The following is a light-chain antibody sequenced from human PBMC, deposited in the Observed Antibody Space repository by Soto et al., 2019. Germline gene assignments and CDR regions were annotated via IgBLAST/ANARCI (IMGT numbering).Light chain of an antibody. Sequence: ALTQPASVSWSPGQSITISCTGSSTDVGGYNYVSWYQQHPGKAPKVMIYEVSNRPSGVSNRFSGSKSGNTASLTISGLQAEDEADYYCSSYTSSSTYVFGTGTKVTVL. V-gene: IGLV2-14*01. CDR3: SSYTSSSTYV. CDR1: STDVGGYNY. J-gene: IGLJ1*01. CDR2: EVS.